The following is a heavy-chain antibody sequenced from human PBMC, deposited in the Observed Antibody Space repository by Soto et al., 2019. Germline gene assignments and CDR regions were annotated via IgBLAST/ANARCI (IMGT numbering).Heavy chain of an antibody. J-gene: IGHJ6*02. CDR3: ARNSGSPRGYYYYGMDV. CDR2: IYYSGST. V-gene: IGHV4-61*08. D-gene: IGHD5-12*01. Sequence: SETLSLTCAVSGGSISSGGYSWSWIRQPPGKGLEWIGYIYYSGSTNYNPSLKSRVTISVDTSKNQFSLKLSSVTAADTAVYYCARNSGSPRGYYYYGMDVWGQGTTVTVSS. CDR1: GGSISSGGYS.